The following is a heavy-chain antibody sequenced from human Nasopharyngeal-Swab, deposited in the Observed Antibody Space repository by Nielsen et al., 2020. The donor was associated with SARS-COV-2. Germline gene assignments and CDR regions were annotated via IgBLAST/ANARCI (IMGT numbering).Heavy chain of an antibody. CDR2: VFYTGT. D-gene: IGHD4-17*01. V-gene: IGHV4-39*07. CDR3: VRDESGDYLGLPFDS. CDR1: GASISNRTYY. Sequence: SETLSLTCSVSGASISNRTYYWGWIRQSPEKGLQWIGTVFYTGTYYNPSLQSRVTTSVDTSKNQFSLKLTSVTAADTAVYYCVRDESGDYLGLPFDSWGPGTLVTVSS. J-gene: IGHJ4*02.